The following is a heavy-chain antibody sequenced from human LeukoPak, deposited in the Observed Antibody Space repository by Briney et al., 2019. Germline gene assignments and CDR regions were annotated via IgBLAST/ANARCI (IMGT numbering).Heavy chain of an antibody. CDR2: INSRSNYI. CDR3: ARDKVSVIPALDY. CDR1: GFTFSNHN. D-gene: IGHD2/OR15-2a*01. V-gene: IGHV3-21*01. J-gene: IGHJ4*02. Sequence: GGSLRLSCEASGFTFSNHNMNWVRQAPGKGLEWVSSINSRSNYIYYADSVKGRFTISRDNVKESLYLQMNSLRAEDTALYFCARDKVSVIPALDYWGQGTLVIVSS.